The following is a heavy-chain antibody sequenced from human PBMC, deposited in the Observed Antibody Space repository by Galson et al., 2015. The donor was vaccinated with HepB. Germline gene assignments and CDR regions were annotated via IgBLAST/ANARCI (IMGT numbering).Heavy chain of an antibody. V-gene: IGHV1-8*01. D-gene: IGHD6-19*01. J-gene: IGHJ4*02. CDR3: ARTPRDSGWFDY. Sequence: SVTVSCKASGSTFTSYDFNWVRQATGQGLEWMGWMNPNSGDTGYAQRFQGRVTMTRSTSISTAYMELSSLRSEDTAVYYCARTPRDSGWFDYWGQGTLVTVSS. CDR2: MNPNSGDT. CDR1: GSTFTSYD.